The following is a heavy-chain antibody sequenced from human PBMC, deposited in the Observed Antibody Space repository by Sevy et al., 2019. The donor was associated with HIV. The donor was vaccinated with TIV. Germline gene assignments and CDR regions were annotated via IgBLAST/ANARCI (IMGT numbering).Heavy chain of an antibody. V-gene: IGHV7-4-1*02. CDR3: TRDRANWGNDY. D-gene: IGHD7-27*01. CDR1: GYTFSSCN. Sequence: ASVKVSCKASGYTFSSCNMNWVRQAPGQGLEWRGWINTGTGDPTYVQGFTGRFVFSLDTSVSTAYLQINSLKAEDTGVYYCTRDRANWGNDYWGQGTLVTVSS. J-gene: IGHJ4*02. CDR2: INTGTGDP.